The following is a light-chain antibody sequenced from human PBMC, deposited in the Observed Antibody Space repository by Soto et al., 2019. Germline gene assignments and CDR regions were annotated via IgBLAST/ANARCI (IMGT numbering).Light chain of an antibody. CDR2: DAS. CDR3: QQYVGSLYT. CDR1: QSIYTK. Sequence: EIVLTQSPVTLSLSPGEGATLSCRASQSIYTKLAWYQKKSGQAPRLLIYDASTRAYGIPDRFSGSGSGTDFSLTISRLEPEDFAVYYCQQYVGSLYTFAQGTKVDIK. J-gene: IGKJ2*01. V-gene: IGKV3-20*01.